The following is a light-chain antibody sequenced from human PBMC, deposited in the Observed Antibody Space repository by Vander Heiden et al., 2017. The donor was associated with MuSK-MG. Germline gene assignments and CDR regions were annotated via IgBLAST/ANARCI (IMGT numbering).Light chain of an antibody. CDR2: AAS. CDR1: QDISKY. CDR3: QNYNSAPLT. V-gene: IGKV1-27*01. J-gene: IGKJ4*01. Sequence: DIQLTQSPSSLSASVGDRVTISCRASQDISKYLAWYQQKPGKAPKLLIYAASTLQSGVPSRFRGGGSGTDFTLTISSLQPEDVAAYYCQNYNSAPLTFGGGTKVQIK.